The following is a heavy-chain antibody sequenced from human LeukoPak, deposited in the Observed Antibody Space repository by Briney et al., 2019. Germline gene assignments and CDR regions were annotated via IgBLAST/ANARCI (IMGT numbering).Heavy chain of an antibody. D-gene: IGHD6-19*01. CDR1: GFTFSSYS. V-gene: IGHV3-21*01. J-gene: IGHJ4*02. CDR2: ISSSSSYI. Sequence: GGSLRLSCAASGFTFSSYSINWVRQAPGKGLEWVSSISSSSSYISYADSVKGRFSISRDNAKNSLYLQMNSLRAEDTAVYYCARADSSGWYLFDYWGQGTLVTVSS. CDR3: ARADSSGWYLFDY.